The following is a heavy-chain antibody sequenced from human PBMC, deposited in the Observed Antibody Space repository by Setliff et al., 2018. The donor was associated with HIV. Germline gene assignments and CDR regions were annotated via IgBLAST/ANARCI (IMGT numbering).Heavy chain of an antibody. Sequence: PSETLSLTCTVSGASIISHHWSWIRQPPGKGLEWIGNIFRTGSTKYNPALKSRAAISIDTSKNQFSLKLSSVTAADTAVYYCVRGIVAAPSYDYWGQGTLVTVSS. CDR1: GASIISHH. J-gene: IGHJ4*02. V-gene: IGHV4-59*11. CDR3: VRGIVAAPSYDY. D-gene: IGHD6-13*01. CDR2: IFRTGST.